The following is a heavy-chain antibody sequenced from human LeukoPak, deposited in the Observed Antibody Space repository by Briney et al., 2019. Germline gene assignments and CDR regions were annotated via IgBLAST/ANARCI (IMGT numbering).Heavy chain of an antibody. J-gene: IGHJ6*02. CDR3: AKGNNYYYYTMDV. CDR1: GFTFSSYA. V-gene: IGHV3-23*01. Sequence: GGSLRLSCAASGFTFSSYAMSWVRQAPGKGLEWVSGISGSGGITYYADSVKGRFTISRDDSKNTLYLQMNSLRAEDTAVYYCAKGNNYYYYTMDVWGQGTTVTVSS. CDR2: ISGSGGIT.